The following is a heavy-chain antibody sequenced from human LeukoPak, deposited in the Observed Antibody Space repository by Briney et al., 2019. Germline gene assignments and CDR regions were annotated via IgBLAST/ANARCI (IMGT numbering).Heavy chain of an antibody. D-gene: IGHD3-22*01. V-gene: IGHV4-39*01. Sequence: SETLSLTCTVSGGFISSNSYYWGWIRQPPGKGLEWIGSIYYSGSTYYNPSLKSRVTISVDTSKNQFPLKLSSVTAADTAVYYCATSYDSSGSDYWGQGTLVTVSS. J-gene: IGHJ4*02. CDR2: IYYSGST. CDR3: ATSYDSSGSDY. CDR1: GGFISSNSYY.